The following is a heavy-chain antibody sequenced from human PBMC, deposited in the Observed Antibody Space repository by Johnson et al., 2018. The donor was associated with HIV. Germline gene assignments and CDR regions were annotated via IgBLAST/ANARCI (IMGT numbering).Heavy chain of an antibody. CDR2: ISSSGSTI. CDR3: ARATYYDSSGQGGGLDI. D-gene: IGHD3-22*01. CDR1: GFTFSDYY. J-gene: IGHJ3*02. Sequence: QVQLVESGGGLIQPGGSLRLSCEASGFTFSDYYMSWIRQAPGKGLEWVSYISSSGSTIYYADSVKGRFTISRDNAKNSLYLQMNSLRDEDTALYYCARATYYDSSGQGGGLDIWGQGTMVTVSS. V-gene: IGHV3-11*01.